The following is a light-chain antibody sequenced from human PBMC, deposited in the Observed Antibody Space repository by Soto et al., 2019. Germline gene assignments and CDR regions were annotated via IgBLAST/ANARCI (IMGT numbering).Light chain of an antibody. CDR2: EVS. Sequence: QSALTQPPSASGSPGQSVTISCTGTSSDVGGYNYVSWYQQHPGKAPKLMIYEVSKRPSGVPDRFSGSKSGNTASLTVSGLQAEDEADYYFSSFAGSNIVIYGGGTKVTDL. CDR1: SSDVGGYNY. CDR3: SSFAGSNIVI. J-gene: IGLJ2*01. V-gene: IGLV2-8*01.